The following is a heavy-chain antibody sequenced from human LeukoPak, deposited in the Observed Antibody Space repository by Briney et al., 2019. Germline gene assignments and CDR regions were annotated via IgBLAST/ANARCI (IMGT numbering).Heavy chain of an antibody. CDR3: ARDQITAMVYYYFDY. J-gene: IGHJ4*02. CDR1: GFTFSSYE. Sequence: GGSLRLSCAASGFTFSSYEMNWVRQAPGKGVEWVSYISSSGSTIYYADSVKGRFTISRDNAKNSLYLQMNSLRAEDTAVYYCARDQITAMVYYYFDYWGQGTLVTVSS. D-gene: IGHD5-18*01. V-gene: IGHV3-48*03. CDR2: ISSSGSTI.